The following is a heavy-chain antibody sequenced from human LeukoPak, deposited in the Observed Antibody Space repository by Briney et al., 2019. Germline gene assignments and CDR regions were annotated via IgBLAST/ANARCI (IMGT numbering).Heavy chain of an antibody. V-gene: IGHV4-59*01. CDR3: TTLQGYCNGGACYANWLDP. Sequence: SETLSLTCTVSGGSISSYYWSWIRQPPGKGLEWIGYLYYRGSTNYNPSLKSRVTISVDTSKNQFSLKMSSVTAADTAMYYCTTLQGYCNGGACYANWLDPWGQGTLVTVSS. CDR2: LYYRGST. CDR1: GGSISSYY. D-gene: IGHD2-15*01. J-gene: IGHJ5*02.